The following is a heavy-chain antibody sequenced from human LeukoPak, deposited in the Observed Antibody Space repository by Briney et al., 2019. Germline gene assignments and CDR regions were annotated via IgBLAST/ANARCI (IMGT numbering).Heavy chain of an antibody. Sequence: GESLRLSCAASGFTFSSYAMSWVRQAAGKGLEWVSAISGSGVSTYYAAPVKGRFTISRHHSKNTLYLQMNSLGAEDTAVYYCARQKRGYCSGGSCYSVQEFDYWGQGTLVTVSS. V-gene: IGHV3-23*01. D-gene: IGHD2-15*01. CDR1: GFTFSSYA. J-gene: IGHJ4*02. CDR2: ISGSGVST. CDR3: ARQKRGYCSGGSCYSVQEFDY.